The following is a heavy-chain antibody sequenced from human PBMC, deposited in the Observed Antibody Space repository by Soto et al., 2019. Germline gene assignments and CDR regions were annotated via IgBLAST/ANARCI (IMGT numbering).Heavy chain of an antibody. CDR2: IDNAGTDS. J-gene: IGHJ6*04. Sequence: EVQLVESGGGLVQPGGSLRLSCAASGFTLSGRSMHWVRQAPGKGLVWVSGIDNAGTDSTYADSVKGRFTSSRDNAKKMLYLQMNRLGVEDTAVYYCARGWFGPDVWGKGTTVTVSS. D-gene: IGHD3-10*01. CDR1: GFTLSGRS. CDR3: ARGWFGPDV. V-gene: IGHV3-74*01.